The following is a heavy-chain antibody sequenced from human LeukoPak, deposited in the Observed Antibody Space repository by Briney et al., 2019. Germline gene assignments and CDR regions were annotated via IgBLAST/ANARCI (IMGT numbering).Heavy chain of an antibody. CDR3: AKGTYYDFWSGYRAFDI. V-gene: IGHV3-30*02. CDR2: IWYDGSNK. CDR1: GFTFSSCN. J-gene: IGHJ3*02. Sequence: QPGGSLRLSCAASGFTFSSCNVNWVRQAPGKGLEWVAVIWYDGSNKYYADSVKGRFTISRDNSKNTLYLQMNSLRAEDTAVYYCAKGTYYDFWSGYRAFDIWGQGTMVTVSS. D-gene: IGHD3-3*01.